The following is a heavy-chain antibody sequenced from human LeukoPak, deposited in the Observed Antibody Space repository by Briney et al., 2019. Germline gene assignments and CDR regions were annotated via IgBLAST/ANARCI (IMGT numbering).Heavy chain of an antibody. CDR1: GFTLGNFV. D-gene: IGHD3-10*01. V-gene: IGHV3-66*01. Sequence: PGGSLRLPCAASGFTLGNFVMSWVRQAPGKGLEWVSVIYSWCNTYYADSGKGRFTISRDNSKNKLYLQMNSLRGEDKAVYYCVRDEGSHGSGSNWGQGTLVTVSS. CDR3: VRDEGSHGSGSN. CDR2: IYSWCNT. J-gene: IGHJ4*02.